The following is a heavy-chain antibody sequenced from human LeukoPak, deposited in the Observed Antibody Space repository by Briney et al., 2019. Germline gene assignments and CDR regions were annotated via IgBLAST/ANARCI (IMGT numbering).Heavy chain of an antibody. CDR2: INHSGST. CDR3: ARSHTTR. V-gene: IGHV4-34*01. Sequence: SETLSLTCAVYGGSFSGYYWSWIRQPPGKGLEWIGEINHSGSTNYNPSLKSRVTISVDTSKNQFSLKLSSVTAADTAVYYRARSHTTRWGQGTLVTVSS. CDR1: GGSFSGYY. D-gene: IGHD4-17*01. J-gene: IGHJ4*02.